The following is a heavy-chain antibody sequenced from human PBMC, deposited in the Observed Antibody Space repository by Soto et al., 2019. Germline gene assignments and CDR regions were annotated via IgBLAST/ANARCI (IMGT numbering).Heavy chain of an antibody. D-gene: IGHD2-2*01. CDR2: ISYDGSNK. CDR3: AKDLSSTSSYYYYGMDV. V-gene: IGHV3-30*18. Sequence: PGGSLRLSCAASGFTFSSYGRHWVRQAPGKGLEWVAVISYDGSNKYYADSVKGRFTISRDNSKNTLYLQMNSLRAEDTAVYYCAKDLSSTSSYYYYGMDVWGQGTTVTVYS. CDR1: GFTFSSYG. J-gene: IGHJ6*02.